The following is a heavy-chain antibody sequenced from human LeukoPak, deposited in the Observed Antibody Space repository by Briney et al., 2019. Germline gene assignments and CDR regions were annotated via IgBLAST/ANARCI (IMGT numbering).Heavy chain of an antibody. CDR1: GGSISSYY. Sequence: PSXTLSLICTVAGGSISSYYWRWVRQPPGKGLEWISYIYYSWTTNYNPSLKSRVTISVDTSKNQFSLKLSSVTAADTAVYYCARYSGSYSFDYWGQGTLVTVSS. V-gene: IGHV4-59*01. CDR2: IYYSWTT. D-gene: IGHD1-26*01. J-gene: IGHJ4*02. CDR3: ARYSGSYSFDY.